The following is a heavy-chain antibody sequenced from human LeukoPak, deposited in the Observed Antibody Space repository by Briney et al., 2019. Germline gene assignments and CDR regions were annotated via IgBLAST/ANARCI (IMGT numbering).Heavy chain of an antibody. J-gene: IGHJ4*02. CDR3: ARGAAAAPFDY. CDR2: INHSGST. V-gene: IGHV4-34*01. D-gene: IGHD6-13*01. Sequence: SETLSLTCAVYGGSFSGYYWSWIRQPPGKGLEWIGEINHSGSTNYNPSLKSRVTISVDTSKNQFSLKLSSVTAEDTAVYYCARGAAAAPFDYWGQGTLVTVSS. CDR1: GGSFSGYY.